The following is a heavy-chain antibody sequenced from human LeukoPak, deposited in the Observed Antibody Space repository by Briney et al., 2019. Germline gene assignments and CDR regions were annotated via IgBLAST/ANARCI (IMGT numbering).Heavy chain of an antibody. CDR3: ARDPTNLYSTSWYGFDY. J-gene: IGHJ4*02. V-gene: IGHV3-48*03. CDR1: GFSFSDFE. Sequence: HPGGSLRLSCAASGFSFSDFEMNWVRQAPGKGPEWISYISSSGSGLYYADSVKGRFTISRDNAKNSLFLQMNSLGAEDTAVYYCARDPTNLYSTSWYGFDYWGQGTLVTVSS. D-gene: IGHD6-13*01. CDR2: ISSSGSGL.